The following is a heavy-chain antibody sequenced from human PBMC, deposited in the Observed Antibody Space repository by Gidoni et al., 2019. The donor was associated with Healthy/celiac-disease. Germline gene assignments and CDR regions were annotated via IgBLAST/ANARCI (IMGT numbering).Heavy chain of an antibody. D-gene: IGHD2-15*01. CDR3: ARYSICSGGSCYEPEFDY. J-gene: IGHJ4*02. CDR2: INHSGST. V-gene: IGHV4-34*01. CDR1: GGSFSGYY. Sequence: QVQLQQWGAGLLKPSETLSLTSAVSGGSFSGYYWSWIRQPPGKGLEWIGEINHSGSTNYNPSLKSRVTISVDTSKNQFSLKLSSVTAADTAVYYCARYSICSGGSCYEPEFDYWGQGTLVTVSS.